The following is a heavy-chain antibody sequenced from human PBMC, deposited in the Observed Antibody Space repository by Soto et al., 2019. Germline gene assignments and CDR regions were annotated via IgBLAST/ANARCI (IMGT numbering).Heavy chain of an antibody. CDR1: GFTFSNYA. CDR2: ISGSGTFT. J-gene: IGHJ4*02. V-gene: IGHV3-23*01. D-gene: IGHD6-13*01. CDR3: AKGTAVPGTIHQYFFDS. Sequence: GGSLRLSCAASGFTFSNYAMSWVRQAPGKGLEWVSVISGSGTFTKYADSVRGRFTTSRDNSENTLYLQMHSLRAEDTAVYFCAKGTAVPGTIHQYFFDSWGQGTLVTVSS.